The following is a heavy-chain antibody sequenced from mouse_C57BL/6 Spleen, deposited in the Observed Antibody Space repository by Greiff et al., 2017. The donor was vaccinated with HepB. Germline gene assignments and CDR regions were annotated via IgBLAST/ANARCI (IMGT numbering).Heavy chain of an antibody. J-gene: IGHJ2*01. V-gene: IGHV3-6*01. CDR1: GYSITSGYY. CDR2: ISYDGSN. CDR3: ARHGSSYVDY. Sequence: DVQLQESGPGLVKPSQSLSLTCSVTGYSITSGYYWNWIRQFPGNKLEWMGYISYDGSNNYNPSLKNRISITRDTSKNQFFLKLNSVTTEDTATYYCARHGSSYVDYWGQGTTLTVSS. D-gene: IGHD1-1*01.